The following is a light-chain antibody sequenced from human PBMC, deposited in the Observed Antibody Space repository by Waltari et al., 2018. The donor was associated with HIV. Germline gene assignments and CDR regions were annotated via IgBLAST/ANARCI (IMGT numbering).Light chain of an antibody. CDR2: EGI. J-gene: IGLJ3*02. Sequence: QSALTQPASVSGSPGQSITISCTGSSSAVGSYNLVSWNQQHPGKAHNIMIYEGINRPSGVSNRFSGSKSGNPASLTISGLQAEDEADYYCCSYAGSSNWVFGGGTKVTVL. CDR1: SSAVGSYNL. CDR3: CSYAGSSNWV. V-gene: IGLV2-23*01.